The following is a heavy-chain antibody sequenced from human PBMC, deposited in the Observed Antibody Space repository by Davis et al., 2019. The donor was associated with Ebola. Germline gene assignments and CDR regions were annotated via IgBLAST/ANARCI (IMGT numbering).Heavy chain of an antibody. CDR2: ISAYNGNT. J-gene: IGHJ5*02. CDR1: LFSFSPSL. CDR3: ARTVGHWFDP. Sequence: AASVKVSCKASLFSFSPSLFSWVRQAPGQGLEWMGWISAYNGNTNYAKKLQGRVTMTTDTSTSTAYMELRSLRSYDTAVYYCARTVGHWFDPWGQGTLVTV. V-gene: IGHV1-18*01.